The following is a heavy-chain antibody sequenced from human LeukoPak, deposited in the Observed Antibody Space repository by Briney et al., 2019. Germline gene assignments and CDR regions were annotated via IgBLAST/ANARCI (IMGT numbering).Heavy chain of an antibody. CDR1: GGSISSYY. V-gene: IGHV4-59*12. D-gene: IGHD3-10*01. CDR2: IYHSGST. J-gene: IGHJ4*02. Sequence: SETLSLTCTVSGGSISSYYWSWIRQPPGKGLEWIGYIYHSGSTYYNPSLKSRVTISVDRSKNQFSLKLSSVTAADTAVYYCASSSITMVRGVDYWGQGTLVTVSS. CDR3: ASSSITMVRGVDY.